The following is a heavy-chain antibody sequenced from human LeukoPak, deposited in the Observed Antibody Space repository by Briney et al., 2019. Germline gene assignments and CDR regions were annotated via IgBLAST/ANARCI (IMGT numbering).Heavy chain of an antibody. J-gene: IGHJ4*02. Sequence: GGSLRLSCAASGFTFTSYWMHWIRQAPGKGLVWVSRINTDGSSTTYPDSVKGRFTISRDNAKNTLYLQMNSLRAEDTAVYYCARATSGYYDYWGQGTLVTVSS. D-gene: IGHD2-15*01. CDR1: GFTFTSYW. CDR3: ARATSGYYDY. CDR2: INTDGSST. V-gene: IGHV3-74*01.